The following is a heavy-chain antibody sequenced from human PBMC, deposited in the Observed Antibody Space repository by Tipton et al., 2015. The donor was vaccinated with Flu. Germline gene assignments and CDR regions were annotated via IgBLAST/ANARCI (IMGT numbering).Heavy chain of an antibody. D-gene: IGHD3-10*02. J-gene: IGHJ4*02. Sequence: LRLSCAASGFSLSTYWMSWIRQPPGKGLEWIGEINHSGSTNYNPSLKSRVTISVDTSKKQFSLRLSSVTAADTAVYYCARLSYYDVDLKNHYFEYWGQGTLVTVSS. CDR3: ARLSYYDVDLKNHYFEY. CDR2: INHSGST. V-gene: IGHV4-34*01. CDR1: GFSLSTYW.